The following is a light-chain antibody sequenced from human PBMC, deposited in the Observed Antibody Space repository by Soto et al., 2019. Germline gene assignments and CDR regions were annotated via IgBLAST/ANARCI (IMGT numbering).Light chain of an antibody. CDR2: EVS. V-gene: IGLV2-8*01. CDR1: SSDVGGYNY. J-gene: IGLJ1*01. CDR3: SSSEGSNNLLGYV. Sequence: QSVLTQPPSASGSPGQSVTISCTGTSSDVGGYNYVSWYQQHPGKAPKLMIYEVSKRPSGVPDRFSGSKSGNTASLTVSGLQAEDEAEYYCSSSEGSNNLLGYVFGTGTKVNVL.